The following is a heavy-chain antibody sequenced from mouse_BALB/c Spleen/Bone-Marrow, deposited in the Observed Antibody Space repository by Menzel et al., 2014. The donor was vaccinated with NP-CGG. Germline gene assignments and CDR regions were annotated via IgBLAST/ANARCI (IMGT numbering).Heavy chain of an antibody. Sequence: EVQLVESGGGLVKPGGSLKLSCAASGFTFSDYFMYWVRQTPEKRLEWVATISDGGSSTYYPDSVKGRFTISRDNAKNNLYLQVSSLKSEDIAMYYCARQDYYAGSYRSLDVWGAGPTVTVSS. D-gene: IGHD1-1*01. J-gene: IGHJ1*01. CDR3: ARQDYYAGSYRSLDV. V-gene: IGHV5-4*02. CDR2: ISDGGSST. CDR1: GFTFSDYF.